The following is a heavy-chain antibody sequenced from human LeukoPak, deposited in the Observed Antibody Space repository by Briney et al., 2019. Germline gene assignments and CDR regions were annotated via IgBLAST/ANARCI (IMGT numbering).Heavy chain of an antibody. V-gene: IGHV3-66*03. CDR1: GFRVSVYY. J-gene: IGHJ5*02. CDR3: ARDRAALQDWVEFDP. D-gene: IGHD3/OR15-3a*01. Sequence: GGSLRLSCAVSGFRVSVYYTSWVRQAPGKGLEWVGLIRDSGEAFYADFVRGRFAISRDESENTLYLQMNSLRVEDTAVYFCARDRAALQDWVEFDPWGQGTPVIVSS. CDR2: IRDSGEA.